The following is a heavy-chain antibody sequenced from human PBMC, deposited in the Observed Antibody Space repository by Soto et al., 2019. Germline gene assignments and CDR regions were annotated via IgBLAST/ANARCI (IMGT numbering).Heavy chain of an antibody. J-gene: IGHJ4*02. CDR3: ARVSNDGRFDY. CDR2: INQNGGAM. V-gene: IGHV3-7*01. Sequence: EVQLVESGGGLVQPGGSLRLSCAASGFTFSNYWMTWVRQAPGKGLEWVASINQNGGAMHYVVSVKGRFTVSRDNAKNSLYLQVNSVRAEETAVFYCARVSNDGRFDYWGQGALVTVSS. CDR1: GFTFSNYW.